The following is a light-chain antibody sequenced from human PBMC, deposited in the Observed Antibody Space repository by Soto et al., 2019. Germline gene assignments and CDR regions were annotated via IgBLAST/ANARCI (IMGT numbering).Light chain of an antibody. CDR3: SSYRVGCSYG. CDR1: SSDVGRHNA. V-gene: IGLV2-14*03. CDR2: DVS. Sequence: QSALTQPASVSGSPGQSITISCSGTSSDVGRHNAVSWYQQHPGKVPQLMIYDVSIRPSGISDRWSASKSGNMASLAISGLQAEDEADYYCSSYRVGCSYGFGTGTKVTVL. J-gene: IGLJ1*01.